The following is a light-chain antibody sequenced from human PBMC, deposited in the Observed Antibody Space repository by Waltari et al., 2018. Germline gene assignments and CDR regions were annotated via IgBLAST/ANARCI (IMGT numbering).Light chain of an antibody. V-gene: IGLV1-51*01. CDR1: RSNIGNNY. J-gene: IGLJ2*01. CDR2: DNN. CDR3: GTWDSRLSAGEV. Sequence: QSVLTQPPSVSAAAGQRVTISCSGSRSNIGNNYVARYQQLPGAAPRLLIYDNNKRPSQISDRFSGSKSGTSATLGITGLRTGDEAVYYCGTWDSRLSAGEVFGGGTKLTVL.